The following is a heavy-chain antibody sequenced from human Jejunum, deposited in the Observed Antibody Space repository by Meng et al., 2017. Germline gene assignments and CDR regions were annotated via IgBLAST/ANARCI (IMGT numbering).Heavy chain of an antibody. CDR2: ISYLRNA. V-gene: IGHV4-59*01. CDR1: GGSINSYY. CDR3: ARERRVSLVRGVVSYFDS. J-gene: IGHJ4*02. D-gene: IGHD3-10*01. Sequence: SETLSLTCSVPGGSINSYYWNWIRQPPGQGLEWIGTISYLRNANYSPSLKSRGTISVDTSENRFSLRLHSVTAADTAVYSCARERRVSLVRGVVSYFDSWGQGTLVTVSS.